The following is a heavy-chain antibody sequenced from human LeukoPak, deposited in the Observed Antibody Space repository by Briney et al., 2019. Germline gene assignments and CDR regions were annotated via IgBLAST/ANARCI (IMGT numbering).Heavy chain of an antibody. CDR1: GVSFSGYY. Sequence: SETLSLTCAVYGVSFSGYYWSWIRQPPGKGLEWIGEINHSGSTNYNPSLKSRVTISVDTSKNQFSLKLSSVTAADTAVYYCTRVRRYYDSSGYQTLRFYYYYMDVWGKGTTVTVSS. CDR2: INHSGST. V-gene: IGHV4-34*01. CDR3: TRVRRYYDSSGYQTLRFYYYYMDV. D-gene: IGHD3-22*01. J-gene: IGHJ6*03.